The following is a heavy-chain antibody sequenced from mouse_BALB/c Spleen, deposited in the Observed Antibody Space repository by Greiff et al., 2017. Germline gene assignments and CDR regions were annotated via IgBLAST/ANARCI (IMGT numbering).Heavy chain of an antibody. CDR1: GYTFTSYT. J-gene: IGHJ2*01. Sequence: QVQLMESGAELARPGASVNMSCKSSGYTFTSYTMHWVKPRPGQGLEWIGYINPSSGYTNYNQKFKDKSTLTADKSSSTAYMQLSSLTSEASAVYYCARCDGYYDYWGQGTTLTVSS. D-gene: IGHD2-3*01. V-gene: IGHV1-4*01. CDR3: ARCDGYYDY. CDR2: INPSSGYT.